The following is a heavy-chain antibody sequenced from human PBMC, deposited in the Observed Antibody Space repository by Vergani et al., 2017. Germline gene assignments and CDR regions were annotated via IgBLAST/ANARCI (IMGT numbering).Heavy chain of an antibody. CDR3: AREKKRGYRYAPGGGPRGY. CDR2: IKQDGSEK. CDR1: GFTFSSYW. V-gene: IGHV3-7*01. D-gene: IGHD5-18*01. J-gene: IGHJ4*02. Sequence: EVQLVESGGGLVQPGGSLRLSCAASGFTFSSYWMSWVRQAPGKGLEWVANIKQDGSEKYYVDSVKGRFTISRDNAKNSLYLQMNSLRAEDTAVYYCAREKKRGYRYAPGGGPRGYWGEGALVTVSS.